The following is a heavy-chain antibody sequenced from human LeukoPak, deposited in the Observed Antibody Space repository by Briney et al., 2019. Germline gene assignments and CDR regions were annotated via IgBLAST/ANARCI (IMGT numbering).Heavy chain of an antibody. CDR2: IYSGTAT. J-gene: IGHJ4*02. Sequence: GGSLRLSCAASGFTVSSNYMSWVRQAPGKGLEWVSVIYSGTATYYADSVKGRFTISRDNSKNTVYLQMNSLRAEDTAVYYCARGSSYFDSSGYPLLKNYFDYWGQGTLVTVSS. CDR3: ARGSSYFDSSGYPLLKNYFDY. V-gene: IGHV3-53*01. CDR1: GFTVSSNY. D-gene: IGHD3-22*01.